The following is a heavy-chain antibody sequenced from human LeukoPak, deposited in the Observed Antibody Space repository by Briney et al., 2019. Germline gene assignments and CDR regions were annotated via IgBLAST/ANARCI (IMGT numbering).Heavy chain of an antibody. D-gene: IGHD2-2*01. Sequence: PGGSLRLSCAASGFSVSNNYVSWVRQAPGKGLEWVSVLYSGGTTYYADSVKGRFTISRDNSKDTLYLQMNSLRAEDTAVYYCAKMLGFCTSISCYFYFDLWGRGTLVTVSS. J-gene: IGHJ2*01. V-gene: IGHV3-53*01. CDR1: GFSVSNNY. CDR2: LYSGGTT. CDR3: AKMLGFCTSISCYFYFDL.